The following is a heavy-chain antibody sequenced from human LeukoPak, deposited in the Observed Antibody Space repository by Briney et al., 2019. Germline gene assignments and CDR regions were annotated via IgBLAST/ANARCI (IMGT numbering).Heavy chain of an antibody. D-gene: IGHD6-19*01. CDR3: AKSIAVAGTLGFDY. V-gene: IGHV3-23*01. Sequence: SGGSLRLSCAASGFTFSSYAMSWVRQAPGKGLEWVSAISGSGGSTYYADSVKGRFTISRDNSKNTLYLQMNSLRAEDTAVYYCAKSIAVAGTLGFDYWGQGTLVTVSP. CDR1: GFTFSSYA. J-gene: IGHJ4*02. CDR2: ISGSGGST.